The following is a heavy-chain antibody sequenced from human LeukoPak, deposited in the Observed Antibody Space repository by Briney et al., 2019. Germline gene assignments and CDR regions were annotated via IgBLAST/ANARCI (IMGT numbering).Heavy chain of an antibody. CDR2: ISSSGGSP. V-gene: IGHV3-23*01. Sequence: GGSPRLSCVASGFTFSTYALSWVRQAPGKGLEWVSAISSSGGSPYYADSVNGRFTISRDNSKNTLYLQMNSLRAEDTALYYCARDSGGRVYNYWGQGTLVTVSS. CDR1: GFTFSTYA. D-gene: IGHD6-13*01. J-gene: IGHJ4*02. CDR3: ARDSGGRVYNY.